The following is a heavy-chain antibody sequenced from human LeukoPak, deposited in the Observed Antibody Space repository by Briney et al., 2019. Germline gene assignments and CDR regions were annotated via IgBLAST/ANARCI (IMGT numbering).Heavy chain of an antibody. V-gene: IGHV1-2*02. D-gene: IGHD6-13*01. CDR2: INPNSGGT. Sequence: ASVKVSCKASGYTFTGYYMHWVRQAPGQGLEWMGWINPNSGGTNYAQKFQGRVTMTRDTSISTAYMELSRLRSDDTAVYYCARVPYSSSYHSDAFDIWGQGTMVTVSS. J-gene: IGHJ3*02. CDR3: ARVPYSSSYHSDAFDI. CDR1: GYTFTGYY.